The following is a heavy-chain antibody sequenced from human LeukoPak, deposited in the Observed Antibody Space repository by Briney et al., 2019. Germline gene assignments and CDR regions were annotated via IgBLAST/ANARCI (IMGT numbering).Heavy chain of an antibody. Sequence: PGGSLRLSCAASGFSFSSSWMHWVRQVPGKGLVWVSRINDDETSTSYADSVKGRFTISRDNAKNSLYLQMNSLRAEDTAVYYCARARWAYFDYWGQGTLVTVSS. D-gene: IGHD5-24*01. CDR1: GFSFSSSW. V-gene: IGHV3-74*01. CDR3: ARARWAYFDY. CDR2: INDDETST. J-gene: IGHJ4*02.